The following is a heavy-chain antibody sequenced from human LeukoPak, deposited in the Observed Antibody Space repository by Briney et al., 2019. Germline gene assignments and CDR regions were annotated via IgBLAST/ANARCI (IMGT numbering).Heavy chain of an antibody. V-gene: IGHV1-69-2*01. Sequence: ASVKISCKVSGYTFTDYYMHWVQQALGKGLEWMGLVDPEDGETIYAEKFQGRVTITADTSTDTAYMELSSLRSEDAAVYYCARDSEKDTSPWGQGTLVTVSS. J-gene: IGHJ5*02. CDR1: GYTFTDYY. CDR2: VDPEDGET. CDR3: ARDSEKDTSP.